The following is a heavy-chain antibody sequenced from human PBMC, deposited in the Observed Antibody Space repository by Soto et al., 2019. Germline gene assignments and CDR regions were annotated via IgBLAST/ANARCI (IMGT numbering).Heavy chain of an antibody. J-gene: IGHJ4*02. D-gene: IGHD6-6*01. Sequence: EVQLLESGGGLVQPGESLRLSCAASGFTFSSYVMSWVRQAPGKGLEWVSVISGSDDSTYYADSVKGRFTISRDNSKNTLDLQMNSLRAEDTAVYYCAKRSSSSTFDYWGQGTLVTVSS. CDR3: AKRSSSSTFDY. V-gene: IGHV3-23*01. CDR1: GFTFSSYV. CDR2: ISGSDDST.